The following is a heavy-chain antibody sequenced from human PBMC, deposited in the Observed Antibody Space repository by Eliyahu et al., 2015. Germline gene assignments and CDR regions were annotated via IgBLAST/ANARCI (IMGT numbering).Heavy chain of an antibody. CDR2: IHGDGSTT. CDR1: GFIFSXYX. CDR3: ARVQQLAGGAFDI. Sequence: EVQLVESGGGLVQPGGXLRLXCAASGFIFSXYXMHWARQAPGKGLVWVSRIHGDGSTTNYADSVKGRFTISRDNAKNTLYLQMSSLRAEDTAVYYCARVQQLAGGAFDIWGQGTMVTVSS. D-gene: IGHD6-13*01. J-gene: IGHJ3*02. V-gene: IGHV3-74*01.